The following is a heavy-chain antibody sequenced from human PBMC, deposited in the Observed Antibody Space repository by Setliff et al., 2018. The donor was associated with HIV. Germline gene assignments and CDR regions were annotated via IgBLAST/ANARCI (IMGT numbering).Heavy chain of an antibody. CDR2: INQSGST. Sequence: KTSETLSLTCAVYGGSFSSYFWSWIRQPPGKGLEWIGEINQSGSTNYNPSLKSRVTISVDTSKNQFSLKLSSVTAADTAVYYCARGVKPTYYDFWSGNYMRKYYYYYMDVWGKGTTVTVSS. CDR3: ARGVKPTYYDFWSGNYMRKYYYYYMDV. V-gene: IGHV4-34*01. J-gene: IGHJ6*03. D-gene: IGHD3-3*01. CDR1: GGSFSSYF.